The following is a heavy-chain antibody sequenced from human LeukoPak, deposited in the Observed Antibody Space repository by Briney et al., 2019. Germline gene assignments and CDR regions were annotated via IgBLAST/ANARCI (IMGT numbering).Heavy chain of an antibody. CDR3: ARGCYYDSSAYYF. J-gene: IGHJ4*02. CDR1: GFTFSSHT. Sequence: PGGSLRLSCAASGFTFSSHTMNWVRQAPGKGLEWVSSISSSSTYIYYADSVKGRFTISRDNAKNSLHLQMDSLRAEDTAVYYCARGCYYDSSAYYFWGQGTLVTVSS. D-gene: IGHD3-22*01. CDR2: ISSSSTYI. V-gene: IGHV3-21*01.